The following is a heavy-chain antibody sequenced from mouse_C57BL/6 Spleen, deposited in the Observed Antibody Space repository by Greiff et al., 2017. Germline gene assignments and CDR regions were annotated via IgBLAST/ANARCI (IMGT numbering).Heavy chain of an antibody. D-gene: IGHD2-4*01. CDR1: GFTFSNYW. CDR2: IRLKSDNYAT. Sequence: DVMLVESGGGLVQPGGSMKLSCVASGFTFSNYWMNWVRQSPEKGLEWVAQIRLKSDNYATHYAESVKGRFTISRDDSKSSVYLQMNNLRAEDTGIYYCTERYYDYDGFAYWGQGTLVTVSA. J-gene: IGHJ3*01. CDR3: TERYYDYDGFAY. V-gene: IGHV6-3*01.